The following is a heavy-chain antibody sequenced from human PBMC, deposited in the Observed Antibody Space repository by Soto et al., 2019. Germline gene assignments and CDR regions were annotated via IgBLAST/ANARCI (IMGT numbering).Heavy chain of an antibody. D-gene: IGHD6-19*01. J-gene: IGHJ4*02. Sequence: EVQLVESGGGVVQPGGSLRLSCAASGFTLSSYWMSWVRQAPGKGLEWVVNIKYDGSEKYYVDSVMGRFTISRDNAKNSLYLQMNSLRDDATDVYYCARDGHSGWHFDYWGQGTLVTVSS. CDR2: IKYDGSEK. CDR1: GFTLSSYW. V-gene: IGHV3-7*04. CDR3: ARDGHSGWHFDY.